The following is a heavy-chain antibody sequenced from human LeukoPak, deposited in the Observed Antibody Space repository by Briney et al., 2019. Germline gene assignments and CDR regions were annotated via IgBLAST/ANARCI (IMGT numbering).Heavy chain of an antibody. Sequence: SVKVSCKASGGTFSSYAISWVRQAPGQGLEWMGRIIPILGIANYAQKFQGRVTITADKPTSTAYMELSSLRSEDTAVYYCAWKSSSSLETAFDYWGQGTLVTVSS. CDR3: AWKSSSSLETAFDY. V-gene: IGHV1-69*04. CDR1: GGTFSSYA. J-gene: IGHJ4*02. CDR2: IIPILGIA. D-gene: IGHD6-6*01.